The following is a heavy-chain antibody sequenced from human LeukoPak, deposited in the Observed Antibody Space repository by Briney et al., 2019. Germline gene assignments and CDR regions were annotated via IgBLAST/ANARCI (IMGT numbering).Heavy chain of an antibody. D-gene: IGHD6-13*01. Sequence: GESLKISCKGSGYSFTNYWIGWVRQMPGKGLEWKGIIYPGDSDTRYNPSFQGQVTISADKSISTAYLQWSSLKASDTAMYYCARKKYSSSYDAFDIWGQGTMVTVSS. J-gene: IGHJ3*02. CDR3: ARKKYSSSYDAFDI. CDR1: GYSFTNYW. V-gene: IGHV5-51*01. CDR2: IYPGDSDT.